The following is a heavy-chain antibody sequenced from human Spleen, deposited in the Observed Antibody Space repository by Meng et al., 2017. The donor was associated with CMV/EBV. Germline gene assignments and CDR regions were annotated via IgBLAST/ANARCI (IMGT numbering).Heavy chain of an antibody. J-gene: IGHJ4*02. CDR1: GFTLSSYW. CDR2: IKQDESEK. V-gene: IGHV3-7*01. D-gene: IGHD3-22*01. Sequence: GGSLRLSCAASGFTLSSYWMSWVRQAPGKGLEWVANIKQDESEKYYVDSVKGRFTISRDNAKNSLYLQMNSLRAEDTAVYYCARASYGYYDSSGPEYYFDYWGQGTLVTVSS. CDR3: ARASYGYYDSSGPEYYFDY.